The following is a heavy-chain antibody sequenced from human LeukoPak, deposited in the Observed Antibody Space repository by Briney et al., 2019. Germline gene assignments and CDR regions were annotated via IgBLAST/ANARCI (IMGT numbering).Heavy chain of an antibody. V-gene: IGHV1-69*06. J-gene: IGHJ6*02. CDR2: IIPIFGTA. D-gene: IGHD2-15*01. CDR1: GGTFSSYA. CDR3: ASLLGYCSGGSCYSDYYGMDV. Sequence: ASVKVSCKASGGTFSSYAISWVRQAPGQGLEWMGGIIPIFGTANYAQKFQGRVTITADKSTSTAYMELSSLRSEDTAVYYCASLLGYCSGGSCYSDYYGMDVWGQGTTVTVSS.